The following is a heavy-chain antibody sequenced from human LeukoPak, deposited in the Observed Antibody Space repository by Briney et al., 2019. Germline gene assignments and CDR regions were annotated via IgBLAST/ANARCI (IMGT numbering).Heavy chain of an antibody. Sequence: PGGSLRLFCAASGFSYRNFEMNWVRQAPRKGLEYVAYISDSGDTVYYADSVKGRFTVSRDNAKSSLYLQMSSLRADDTGVYYCARDLWGGATPSDHWGQGTLVTVSS. V-gene: IGHV3-48*03. CDR2: ISDSGDTV. CDR3: ARDLWGGATPSDH. J-gene: IGHJ4*02. D-gene: IGHD3-16*01. CDR1: GFSYRNFE.